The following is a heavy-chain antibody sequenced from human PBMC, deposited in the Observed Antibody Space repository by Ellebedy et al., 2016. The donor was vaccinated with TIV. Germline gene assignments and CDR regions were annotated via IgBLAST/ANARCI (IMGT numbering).Heavy chain of an antibody. D-gene: IGHD4-17*01. V-gene: IGHV1-46*01. Sequence: ASVKVSXXASGYTFTSYGISWVRQAPGQGLEWMGIINPSGGSTSYAQKFQGRVTMTEDTSTDTAYMELSSLRSEDTAVYYCATDRVTRGVDAFDIWGQGTMVTVSS. CDR2: INPSGGST. CDR3: ATDRVTRGVDAFDI. J-gene: IGHJ3*02. CDR1: GYTFTSYG.